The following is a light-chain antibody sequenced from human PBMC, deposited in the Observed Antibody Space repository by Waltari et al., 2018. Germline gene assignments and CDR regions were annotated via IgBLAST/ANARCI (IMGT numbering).Light chain of an antibody. CDR1: QTILDNADKSNY. V-gene: IGKV4-1*01. CDR2: WAS. CDR3: QQYYATPRT. J-gene: IGKJ1*01. Sequence: DFVMTQSPDSLAVSLGGRATINCRSSQTILDNADKSNYLAWYQHKPGQPPKLLISWASARESGVPDRFTCSGSGTDFTLTITSLQAEDVAIYYCQQYYATPRTFGQGTKVEVK.